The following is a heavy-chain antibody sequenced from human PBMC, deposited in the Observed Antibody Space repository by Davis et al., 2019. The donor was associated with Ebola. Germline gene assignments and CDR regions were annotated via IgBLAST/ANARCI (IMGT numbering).Heavy chain of an antibody. CDR2: IKYDGTDK. CDR1: GSTFSNYW. D-gene: IGHD6-19*01. V-gene: IGHV3-7*01. Sequence: GESLKISCAASGSTFSNYWMSWVRQAPGRGLEWVAKIKYDGTDKYYPDSLRGRFTISRDNAKNSLYLHINSLRVEDTALYYCAKDSGWQMSPWGQGTLVSVSS. CDR3: AKDSGWQMSP. J-gene: IGHJ5*02.